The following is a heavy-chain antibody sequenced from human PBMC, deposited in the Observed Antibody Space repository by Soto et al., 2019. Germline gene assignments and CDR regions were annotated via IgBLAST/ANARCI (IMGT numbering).Heavy chain of an antibody. V-gene: IGHV3-23*01. Sequence: GGSLRLSCAASGFTFSSYAMSWVRQAPGKGLEWVSAISGSGGSTYYADSVKGRFTISRDNSKNTLYLQMNSLRAEDTAVYYCANVPFNRSRTKYFDYWAQRALVTVSS. CDR2: ISGSGGST. CDR1: GFTFSSYA. J-gene: IGHJ4*02. CDR3: ANVPFNRSRTKYFDY. D-gene: IGHD3-10*02.